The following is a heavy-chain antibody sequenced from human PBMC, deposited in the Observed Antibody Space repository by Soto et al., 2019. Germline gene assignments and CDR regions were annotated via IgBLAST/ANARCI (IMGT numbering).Heavy chain of an antibody. CDR1: GIRLSTYW. CDR3: ATETMGAYDI. CDR2: IKGDGSEK. D-gene: IGHD3-16*01. J-gene: IGHJ3*02. V-gene: IGHV3-7*03. Sequence: EAQLVESGGGLVQSGGSLRLSCAASGIRLSTYWMNWVRQAPGKGLEWVANIKGDGSEKHYVDSVSGRLTISRDNAKNSVYLQMNSLRVEDTAVYYCATETMGAYDIWGQGTMVTVSS.